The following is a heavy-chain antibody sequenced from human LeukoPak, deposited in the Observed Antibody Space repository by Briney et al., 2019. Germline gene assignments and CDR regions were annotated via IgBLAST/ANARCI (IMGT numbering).Heavy chain of an antibody. CDR2: IFYIGSA. D-gene: IGHD3-22*01. Sequence: SETLSLTCAVSGVSIGSGGYWSWVRQPPGKGLEWIGQIFYIGSAHYNPSFESRVIMSIDNSRNQLSLRFNSVTAADTAVYYCARGTGDSCKDWGLGTLVTVSS. V-gene: IGHV4-4*02. J-gene: IGHJ4*02. CDR3: ARGTGDSCKD. CDR1: GVSIGSGGY.